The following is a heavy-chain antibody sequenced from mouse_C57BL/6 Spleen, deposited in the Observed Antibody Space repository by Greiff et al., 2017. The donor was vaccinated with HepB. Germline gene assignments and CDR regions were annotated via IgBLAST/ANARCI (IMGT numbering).Heavy chain of an antibody. V-gene: IGHV1-72*01. Sequence: QVQLQQAGAELVKPGASVKLSCKASGYTFTSYWMHWVKQRPGRGLEWIGRIDPNSGGTKYNEKFKSKATLTVDKPSSTAYMQLSSLTSEDSAVYYCARGFITTVVAGFDYWGQGTTLTVSS. CDR3: ARGFITTVVAGFDY. CDR2: IDPNSGGT. D-gene: IGHD1-1*01. CDR1: GYTFTSYW. J-gene: IGHJ2*01.